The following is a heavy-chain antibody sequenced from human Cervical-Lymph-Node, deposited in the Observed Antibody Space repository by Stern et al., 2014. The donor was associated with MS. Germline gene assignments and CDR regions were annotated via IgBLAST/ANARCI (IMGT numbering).Heavy chain of an antibody. CDR2: IWHDGSNK. CDR3: AREVSYYYDSSGYYFDY. CDR1: GFTFSSYG. V-gene: IGHV3-33*01. J-gene: IGHJ4*02. Sequence: VQLVESGGGVVQPGRSLRLSCAASGFTFSSYGMHWVRQAPGKGLEWVAVIWHDGSNKYYADPVEGRFTISRDNSKNTLYLQMNSLRAEDTAVYYCAREVSYYYDSSGYYFDYWGQGTLVTVSS. D-gene: IGHD3-22*01.